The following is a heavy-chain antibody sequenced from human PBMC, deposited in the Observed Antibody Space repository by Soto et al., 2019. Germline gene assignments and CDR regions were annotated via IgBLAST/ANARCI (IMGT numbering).Heavy chain of an antibody. J-gene: IGHJ5*02. Sequence: SETLSLTCAVSGYSISSGYYWGWIRQPPGKGLEWIGSIYHSGSTYYNPSPKSRVTISVDTSKNQFSLKLSSVTAADTAVYYCARAGAYYYDSSGSRWFDPWGQGTLVTVSS. V-gene: IGHV4-38-2*01. CDR1: GYSISSGYY. CDR2: IYHSGST. CDR3: ARAGAYYYDSSGSRWFDP. D-gene: IGHD3-22*01.